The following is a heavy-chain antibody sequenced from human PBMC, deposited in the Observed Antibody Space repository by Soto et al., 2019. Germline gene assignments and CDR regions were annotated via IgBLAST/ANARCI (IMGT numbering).Heavy chain of an antibody. J-gene: IGHJ4*02. CDR1: GGSISSYY. CDR2: IYYSGST. Sequence: PSETLSLTCTVSGGSISSYYWSWIRQPPGKGLEWIGYIYYSGSTNYNPSLKSRVTISVDTSKNQFSLKLSSVTAADTAVYYCARTVATIIDDWGQGTLVTVSS. D-gene: IGHD5-12*01. V-gene: IGHV4-59*01. CDR3: ARTVATIIDD.